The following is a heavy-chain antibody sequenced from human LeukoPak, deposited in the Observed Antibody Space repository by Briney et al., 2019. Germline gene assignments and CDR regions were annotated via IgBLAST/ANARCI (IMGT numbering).Heavy chain of an antibody. V-gene: IGHV3-23*01. Sequence: GGTLRLSCAASGFTFSNSGMSWVRQAPGKGLEWVSAISTDAGETHYANSVKGRFTISRDNSKNTVSLQMSSLRAEDTALYYCAKGSGNGYGSGPFDYWGQGTLVTVSS. CDR1: GFTFSNSG. CDR3: AKGSGNGYGSGPFDY. J-gene: IGHJ4*02. CDR2: ISTDAGET. D-gene: IGHD3-10*01.